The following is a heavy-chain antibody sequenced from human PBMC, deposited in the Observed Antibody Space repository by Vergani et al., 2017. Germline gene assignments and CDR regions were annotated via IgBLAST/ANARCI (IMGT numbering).Heavy chain of an antibody. CDR1: GGTFSSYA. Sequence: QVQLVQSGAEVKKPGSSVKVSCKASGGTFSSYAISWVRQAPGQGLEWMGGIIPIFGTANYAQKFQGRVTITADKSTSTAYMELSSLRSEDTAVYYCARDLIGSQQWLGGYAFDIWGQGTMVTVSS. CDR2: IIPIFGTA. V-gene: IGHV1-69*06. D-gene: IGHD6-19*01. CDR3: ARDLIGSQQWLGGYAFDI. J-gene: IGHJ3*02.